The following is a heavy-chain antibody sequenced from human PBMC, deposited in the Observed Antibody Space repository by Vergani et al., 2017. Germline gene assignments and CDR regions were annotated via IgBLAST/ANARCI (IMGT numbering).Heavy chain of an antibody. Sequence: EVQLVQSGAEVKKPGATMKISCTVSGYTFTDHYMHWVKKAPGKGLEWMGLVDPEDGETIYAEKFKGRVTIAADTSTDTAHLELSSLRSEDTTVYYCATPQTVTTGGMEVWGQGTTVIVSS. CDR3: ATPQTVTTGGMEV. D-gene: IGHD4-17*01. J-gene: IGHJ6*02. V-gene: IGHV1-69-2*01. CDR1: GYTFTDHY. CDR2: VDPEDGET.